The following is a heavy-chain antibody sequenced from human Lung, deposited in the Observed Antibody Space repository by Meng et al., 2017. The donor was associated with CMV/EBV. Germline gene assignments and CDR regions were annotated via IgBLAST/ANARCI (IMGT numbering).Heavy chain of an antibody. D-gene: IGHD3-10*01. CDR2: ISSSGSTI. CDR3: ARVPRSRDYYYGMNV. CDR1: GFTFSSYE. Sequence: SCAASGFTFSSYEMNWVRQAPGKGLEWVSYISSSGSTIYYADSVKGRFTISRDNAKNSLYLQMNSLRAEDTAVYYCARVPRSRDYYYGMNVGGQGTTVTVSS. J-gene: IGHJ6*02. V-gene: IGHV3-48*03.